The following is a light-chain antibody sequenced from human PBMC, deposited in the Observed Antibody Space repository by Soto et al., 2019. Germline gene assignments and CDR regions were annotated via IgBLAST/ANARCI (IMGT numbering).Light chain of an antibody. CDR3: QQRANWPPVT. J-gene: IGKJ3*01. Sequence: EILWTQSLGTMSLSPGYRSTTSCMDSQNVAEHLAWYQQKPGQPPRLLIYDASKRATGVPDRFSGSGSGTDFTLTITTLEPEDFAVYFCQQRANWPPVTCGPGTKLDIK. V-gene: IGKV3-11*01. CDR2: DAS. CDR1: QNVAEH.